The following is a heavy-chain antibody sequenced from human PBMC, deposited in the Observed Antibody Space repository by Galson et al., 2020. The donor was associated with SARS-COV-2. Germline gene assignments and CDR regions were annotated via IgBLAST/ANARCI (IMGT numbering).Heavy chain of an antibody. J-gene: IGHJ3*02. V-gene: IGHV3-9*01. CDR3: AKDKGLWFGESGGDAFDI. CDR2: ISWNSGSI. Sequence: GGSLRLSCAASGFTFDDYAMHWVRQAPGKGLEWVSGISWNSGSIGYADSVKGRFTISRDNAKNSLYLQMNSLRAEDTALYYCAKDKGLWFGESGGDAFDIWGQGTMVTVSS. CDR1: GFTFDDYA. D-gene: IGHD3-10*01.